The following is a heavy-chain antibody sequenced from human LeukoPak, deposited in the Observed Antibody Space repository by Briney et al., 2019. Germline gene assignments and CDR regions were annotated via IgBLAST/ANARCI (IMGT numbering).Heavy chain of an antibody. CDR2: INPNSGGT. CDR3: ARIRFLEWLLYPPRAFDI. D-gene: IGHD3-3*01. J-gene: IGHJ3*02. Sequence: ASVQVSCKASGYTFTAYYIHWVRQAPGQGLGWMGWINPNSGGTNYAQKFQGRVTMTRDTSISTAYMELSRLRSDDTAVYYCARIRFLEWLLYPPRAFDIWGQGTMVTVSS. CDR1: GYTFTAYY. V-gene: IGHV1-2*02.